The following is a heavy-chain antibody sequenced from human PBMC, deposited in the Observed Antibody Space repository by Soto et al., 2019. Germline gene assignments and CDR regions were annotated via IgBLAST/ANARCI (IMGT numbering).Heavy chain of an antibody. CDR2: ISAYNGNT. CDR1: GYTFTSYG. J-gene: IGHJ4*02. CDR3: ARDGGKEYYDILTGYYYFDY. Sequence: ASVKVSCKASGYTFTSYGISWVRQAPGQGLEWMGWISAYNGNTNYAQKLQGRVTMTTDTSTSTAYMKLRSLRSDDTAVYYCARDGGKEYYDILTGYYYFDYWGQGTLVTVSS. D-gene: IGHD3-9*01. V-gene: IGHV1-18*01.